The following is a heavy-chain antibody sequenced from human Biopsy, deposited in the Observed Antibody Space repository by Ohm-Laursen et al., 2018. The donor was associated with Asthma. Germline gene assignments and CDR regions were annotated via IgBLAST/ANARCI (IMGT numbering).Heavy chain of an antibody. D-gene: IGHD4-17*01. CDR1: GYSLTDLS. CDR3: ASDFPKDYVRYNFQF. Sequence: ASVKVSCKISGYSLTDLSMHWVRQAPGQGLEWMGGHDHEEGGTVNTRRSQGRVTMTEDTSTDTAYMELSRLSSDDTAVYYCASDFPKDYVRYNFQFWGQGTLVTVSS. V-gene: IGHV1-24*01. J-gene: IGHJ4*02. CDR2: HDHEEGGT.